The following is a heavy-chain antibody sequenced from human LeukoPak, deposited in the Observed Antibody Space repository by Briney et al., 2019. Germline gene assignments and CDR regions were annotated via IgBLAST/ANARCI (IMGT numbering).Heavy chain of an antibody. J-gene: IGHJ4*02. Sequence: GGSLRLSCAASGLTVTNNYWNWVRQPPGKGPGWISLISSNGDTRYADSVKGRFTFSRDNSKNTLYLQMNSLRAEDTALYYCTYGDYPLTYWGQGTLVSVSS. D-gene: IGHD4-17*01. CDR3: TYGDYPLTY. CDR1: GLTVTNNY. CDR2: ISSNGDT. V-gene: IGHV3-66*01.